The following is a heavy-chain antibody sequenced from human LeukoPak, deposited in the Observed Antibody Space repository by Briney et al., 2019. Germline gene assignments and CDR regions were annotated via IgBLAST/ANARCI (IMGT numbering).Heavy chain of an antibody. CDR2: IYYSGST. V-gene: IGHV4-59*08. Sequence: SETLSLTCTVSGGSISSYYWSWIRQPPGKGLEWIGYIYYSGSTNCNPSLKSRVTISVDTSKNQFSLKLSSVTAADTAVYYCARHRYSSGWYDYWGQGTLVTVSS. D-gene: IGHD6-19*01. CDR1: GGSISSYY. J-gene: IGHJ4*02. CDR3: ARHRYSSGWYDY.